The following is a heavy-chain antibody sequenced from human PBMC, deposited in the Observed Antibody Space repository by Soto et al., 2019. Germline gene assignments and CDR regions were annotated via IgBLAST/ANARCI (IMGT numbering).Heavy chain of an antibody. CDR1: GFSLNNPRMG. CDR2: FFSDAER. J-gene: IGHJ6*02. CDR3: ARMDGDYNYYAMDV. D-gene: IGHD4-17*01. Sequence: QVTLKESGPVLVKPTETLTLTCTVSGFSLNNPRMGVSWIRQPPGKPLEWLAHFFSDAERSYSASMQSRLTMSTDTSGSQVVLTMTNMDPVDTATYFCARMDGDYNYYAMDVWGQETTVTVSS. V-gene: IGHV2-26*01.